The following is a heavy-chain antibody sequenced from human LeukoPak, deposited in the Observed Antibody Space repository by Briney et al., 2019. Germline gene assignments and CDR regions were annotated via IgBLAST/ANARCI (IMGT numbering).Heavy chain of an antibody. Sequence: PSETLSLTCTVSGGFINSGNYYWNWIRQPAGKGLEWIGRIYISGAINYNPSLKSRVTISVDTSKKQFSLKLTSVTAADTAVYYCASGGVGARPDWGQGTLVIFSS. J-gene: IGHJ4*02. CDR1: GGFINSGNYY. CDR2: IYISGAI. CDR3: ASGGVGARPD. D-gene: IGHD1-26*01. V-gene: IGHV4-61*02.